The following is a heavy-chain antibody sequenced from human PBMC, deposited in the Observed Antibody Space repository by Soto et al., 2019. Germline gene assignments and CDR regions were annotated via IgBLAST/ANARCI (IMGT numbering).Heavy chain of an antibody. CDR2: INHSGST. Sequence: PSETLSLTCAVYGGSFCGYYWSWIRQPPGKGLEWIGEINHSGSTNYNPSLKSRVTISVDTSKNQFSLKLSSVTAADTAVYYCASDRAYYDFRCGYGVVDVCGKLLAVTVSS. J-gene: IGHJ6*04. D-gene: IGHD3-3*01. CDR3: ASDRAYYDFRCGYGVVDV. V-gene: IGHV4-34*01. CDR1: GGSFCGYY.